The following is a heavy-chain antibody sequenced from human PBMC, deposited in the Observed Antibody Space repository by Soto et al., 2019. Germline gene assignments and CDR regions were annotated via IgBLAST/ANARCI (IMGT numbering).Heavy chain of an antibody. V-gene: IGHV3-23*01. Sequence: DVQLLDSGGGLVQPGGSLRIPFAASGFPFNNYSINWVRQAPGEGVEWVSNISVSGANTYYADSVKGRFTISRDDSKNTLYLQMNSLGAEDTAVYYCAKDLGLGVIAGYPHDCWGQGTLVTVSS. J-gene: IGHJ4*02. CDR2: ISVSGANT. D-gene: IGHD3-9*01. CDR3: AKDLGLGVIAGYPHDC. CDR1: GFPFNNYS.